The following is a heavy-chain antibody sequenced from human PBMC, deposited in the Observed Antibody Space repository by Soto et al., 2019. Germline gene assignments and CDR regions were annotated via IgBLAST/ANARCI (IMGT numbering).Heavy chain of an antibody. Sequence: EVQLVESGGGLVQPGGSLKLSCAASGFTFSGSAVHWVRQASGKGLEWVGRIRSKANSHATGYAASVKGRFTISRDDSKNTAYLQMNTLNTEDTAVHYCVAFGDSVTGGGPGTLVIVSS. CDR1: GFTFSGSA. V-gene: IGHV3-73*01. D-gene: IGHD3-10*01. J-gene: IGHJ4*02. CDR3: VAFGDSVTG. CDR2: IRSKANSHAT.